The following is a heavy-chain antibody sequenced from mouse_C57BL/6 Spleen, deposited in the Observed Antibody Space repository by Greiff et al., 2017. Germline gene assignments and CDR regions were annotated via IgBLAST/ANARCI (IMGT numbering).Heavy chain of an antibody. CDR3: ARGGPYCSNCESMDY. CDR1: GFTFSDYG. V-gene: IGHV5-17*01. D-gene: IGHD2-5*01. Sequence: EVQLVESGGGLVKPGGSLKLSCAASGFTFSDYGMHWVRQAPEKGLEWVAYISSGSSTIYYADTVKGRFTISRDNAKNTLFLQMTSLRSEDTAMYYCARGGPYCSNCESMDYWGQGTSVTVSS. J-gene: IGHJ4*01. CDR2: ISSGSSTI.